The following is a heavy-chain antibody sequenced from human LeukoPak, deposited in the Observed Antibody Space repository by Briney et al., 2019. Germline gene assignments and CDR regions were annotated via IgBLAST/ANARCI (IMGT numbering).Heavy chain of an antibody. V-gene: IGHV1-8*01. CDR2: MNPNVGNT. D-gene: IGHD6-19*01. Sequence: ASVKVSCKASGYTFTSYDIKWVRQATGQGLEWMGWMNPNVGNTGYAQKLQGGVIMTTNTSISTAYLELSSLRSEDTAVYYCARGKPGIAVNDHWGQGTLVTVSS. J-gene: IGHJ4*02. CDR1: GYTFTSYD. CDR3: ARGKPGIAVNDH.